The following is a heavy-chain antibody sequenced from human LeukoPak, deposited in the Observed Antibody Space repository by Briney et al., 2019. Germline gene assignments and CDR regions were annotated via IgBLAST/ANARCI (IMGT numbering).Heavy chain of an antibody. CDR3: ARLLTTAIKWAWYFDL. CDR2: LYSDGNT. Sequence: GGSLRLSCATSGFTVSNNYMSWVRQAPGRGLEWVSVLYSDGNTYYPDSAKGRFTISRDNSKNVLYLQMNGLRADDTAVYYCARLLTTAIKWAWYFDLWGRGTLVTVSS. D-gene: IGHD4-17*01. J-gene: IGHJ2*01. V-gene: IGHV3-66*04. CDR1: GFTVSNNY.